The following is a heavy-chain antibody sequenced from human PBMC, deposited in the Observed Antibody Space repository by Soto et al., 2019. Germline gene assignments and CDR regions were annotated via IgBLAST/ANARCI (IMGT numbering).Heavy chain of an antibody. V-gene: IGHV3-30-3*01. D-gene: IGHD6-19*01. CDR2: ISYDGSNK. J-gene: IGHJ6*02. CDR3: ARDRSSTYYYYGMDL. CDR1: GFTFSSYA. Sequence: GGSLRLSCAASGFTFSSYAMHWVRQAPGKGLEWVAVISYDGSNKYYADSVKGRFTISRDNSKNTLYLQMNSLRAEDSAVYYCARDRSSTYYYYGMDLWGQGTTVTVSS.